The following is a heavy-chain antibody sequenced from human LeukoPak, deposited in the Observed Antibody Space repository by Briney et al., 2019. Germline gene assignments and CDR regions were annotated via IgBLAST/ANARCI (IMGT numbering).Heavy chain of an antibody. CDR2: IYSGDTT. CDR3: ARGDSMDV. V-gene: IGHV3-53*04. CDR1: GFTFSSNY. Sequence: GGSLRLSCAASGFTFSSNYMTWVRQAPGKGLEWVSVIYSGDTTYYSDSVKGRFTISRHNSKNPLYLQMNSLRTEDTAVYYCARGDSMDVWGQGTTVTVSS. J-gene: IGHJ6*02.